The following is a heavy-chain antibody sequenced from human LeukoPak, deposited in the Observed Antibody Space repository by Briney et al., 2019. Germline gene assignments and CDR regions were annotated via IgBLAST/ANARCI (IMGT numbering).Heavy chain of an antibody. D-gene: IGHD3-3*01. CDR1: GYTFTGYY. CDR2: INPNSGGT. CDR3: ASSRGIRPGLRFLEWIENRYYYGMDV. V-gene: IGHV1-2*02. J-gene: IGHJ6*02. Sequence: GASVKVSCKASGYTFTGYYMHWVRQAPGQGLEWMGWINPNSGGTNYAQKFQGRVTMTRDTSISTAYMELSRLRSDDTAVYYCASSRGIRPGLRFLEWIENRYYYGMDVWGQGTTVTVSS.